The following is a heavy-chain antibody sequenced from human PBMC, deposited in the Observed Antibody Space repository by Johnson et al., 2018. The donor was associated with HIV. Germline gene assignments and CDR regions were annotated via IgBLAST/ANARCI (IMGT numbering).Heavy chain of an antibody. CDR3: ARDQEGFGELLWAGCAFDI. Sequence: VQLVESGGGLVQPGGSLRLSCAGSGFTVKSNYMSWVRQAPGKGLEWVSIIYSGGSTYYADSVKGRFTISRDNSKNTLYLQMNSLRAEDTAVYYCARDQEGFGELLWAGCAFDIWGQGTMVTVSS. CDR2: IYSGGST. J-gene: IGHJ3*02. D-gene: IGHD3-10*01. V-gene: IGHV3-66*01. CDR1: GFTVKSNY.